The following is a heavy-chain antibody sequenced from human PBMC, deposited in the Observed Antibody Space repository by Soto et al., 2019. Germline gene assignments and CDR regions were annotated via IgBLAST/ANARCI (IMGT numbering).Heavy chain of an antibody. D-gene: IGHD6-6*01. J-gene: IGHJ4*02. CDR2: INHSGST. Sequence: SETLSLTSAVYGGSFSGYYWSWISKPPGKGLEWIGEINHSGSTNYNPSLKSRVTISVDTSKNQFSLKLSSVTAADTAVYYCARGSGDSSSSGPFDYWGQGTLVTVSS. CDR3: ARGSGDSSSSGPFDY. V-gene: IGHV4-34*01. CDR1: GGSFSGYY.